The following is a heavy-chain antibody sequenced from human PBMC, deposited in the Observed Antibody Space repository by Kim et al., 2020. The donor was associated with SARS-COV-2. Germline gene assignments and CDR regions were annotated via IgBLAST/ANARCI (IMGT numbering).Heavy chain of an antibody. CDR3: TTGSSSY. Sequence: TDRGTTDYAAPVKGRFTSSRDDSQNTLELQMNSLKTEDTAVYYCTTGSSSYWGQGTLVTVSS. D-gene: IGHD6-13*01. CDR2: TDRGTT. V-gene: IGHV3-15*01. J-gene: IGHJ4*02.